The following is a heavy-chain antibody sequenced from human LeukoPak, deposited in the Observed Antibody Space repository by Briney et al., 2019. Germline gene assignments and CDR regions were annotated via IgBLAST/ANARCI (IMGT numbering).Heavy chain of an antibody. CDR1: GLTVGSNY. D-gene: IGHD3-22*01. CDR2: IYRGGST. Sequence: GGSLRLSCAASGLTVGSNYMSWVRQAPGKGLEWVSIIYRGGSTNYADSVKGRFTISRDTSKNTLYLQMNSLRAEDTAVYYCARLSANSSAYFFDYWGQGTLVTVSS. V-gene: IGHV3-66*04. CDR3: ARLSANSSAYFFDY. J-gene: IGHJ4*02.